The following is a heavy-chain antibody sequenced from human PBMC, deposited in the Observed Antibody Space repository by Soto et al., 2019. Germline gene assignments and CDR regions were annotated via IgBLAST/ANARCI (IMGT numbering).Heavy chain of an antibody. J-gene: IGHJ4*02. CDR1: GFTFSSYS. V-gene: IGHV3-21*01. CDR2: ISSSSSYI. CDR3: APIWFGDPRDDY. D-gene: IGHD3-10*01. Sequence: GGSLRLSCAASGFTFSSYSMNWVRQAPGEGLEWVSSISSSSSYIYYADSVKGRFTISRDNAKNSLYLQMNSLRAEDTAVYYCAPIWFGDPRDDYWGQGTLVTVSS.